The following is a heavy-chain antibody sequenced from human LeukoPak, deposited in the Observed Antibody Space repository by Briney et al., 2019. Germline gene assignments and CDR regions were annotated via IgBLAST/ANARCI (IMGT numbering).Heavy chain of an antibody. CDR1: GFTFSNYA. CDR3: AKGGYDYVEIGYFDF. D-gene: IGHD5-12*01. J-gene: IGHJ4*02. V-gene: IGHV3-23*01. Sequence: GGSLRLSCAASGFTFSNYAMNWVRQAPGKGLEWVSLIIGSSGATFYADSVEGRFTISRDHSKNTLYLQMNSLRAEDTAVYYCAKGGYDYVEIGYFDFWGQGTLVTVSS. CDR2: IIGSSGAT.